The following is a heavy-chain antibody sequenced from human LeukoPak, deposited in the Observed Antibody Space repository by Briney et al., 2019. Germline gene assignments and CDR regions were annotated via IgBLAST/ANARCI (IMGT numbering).Heavy chain of an antibody. J-gene: IGHJ4*02. V-gene: IGHV1-18*04. CDR1: GYTFTGYY. Sequence: ASVKVSCKASGYTFTGYYMHWVRQAPGQGLEWMGWISAYNGNTNYAQKFQGRVTMTTDTSTSTAYMELRSLRSDDTVVYYCAREKNILTGPDYWGQGTLVTVSS. CDR2: ISAYNGNT. CDR3: AREKNILTGPDY. D-gene: IGHD3-9*01.